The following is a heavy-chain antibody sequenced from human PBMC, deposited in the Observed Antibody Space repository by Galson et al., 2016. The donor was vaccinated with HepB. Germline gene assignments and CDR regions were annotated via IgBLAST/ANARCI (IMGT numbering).Heavy chain of an antibody. V-gene: IGHV1-18*01. CDR2: VGTYDGDR. CDR3: ARDRGYGSDTFDF. J-gene: IGHJ3*01. CDR1: GYTFSTYG. Sequence: SVKVSCKASGYTFSTYGVSWVRQAPGQGLEWMGWVGTYDGDRNYAQKLQGRVTMTTDTSTNTAYMELRSLTSDDTAVYYCARDRGYGSDTFDFWGQGTMVTVSS. D-gene: IGHD5-18*01.